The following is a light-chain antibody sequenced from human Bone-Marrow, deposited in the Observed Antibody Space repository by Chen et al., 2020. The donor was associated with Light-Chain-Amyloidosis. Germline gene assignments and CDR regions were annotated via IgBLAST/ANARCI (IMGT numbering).Light chain of an antibody. J-gene: IGKJ2*01. Sequence: DILMAQTQPSLSVTPGQPASIPCKSSQSLLHSDGKTYFFWYLHKSVQSPQLLIYDVSHRFSVVPVTFSRSGSGTDFTRKRSRVEPEDVGLYYCMQTMHLSNTFGQGSILENK. CDR3: MQTMHLSNT. V-gene: IGKV2D-29*02. CDR1: QSLLHSDGKTY. CDR2: DVS.